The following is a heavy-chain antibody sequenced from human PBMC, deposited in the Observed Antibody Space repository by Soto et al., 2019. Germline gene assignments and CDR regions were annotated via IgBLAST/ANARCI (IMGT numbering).Heavy chain of an antibody. CDR3: ARDGRGELLCYGMDV. D-gene: IGHD2-21*01. CDR2: VWYDGSNK. Sequence: EGSLRLSCAASGFTFSSYGMPWVRQAPGKGLEWVAVVWYDGSNKYYADSVKGRFTISRDNSKNTLYMQMNSLRAEDTAVYYCARDGRGELLCYGMDVWGQGTTVTVAS. J-gene: IGHJ6*02. CDR1: GFTFSSYG. V-gene: IGHV3-33*01.